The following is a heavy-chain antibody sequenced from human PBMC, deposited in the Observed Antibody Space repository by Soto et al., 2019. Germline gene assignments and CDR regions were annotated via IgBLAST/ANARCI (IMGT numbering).Heavy chain of an antibody. D-gene: IGHD2-15*01. Sequence: PGGSLRLSCAASGFTFSNAWMNWVRQAPGKGLEWVGRIKSKTDGGTTDYAAPVKGRFTISRDDSKNTLYLQMNSLKTEDTAVYYCTTDLVVASRNYYGMDVWGQGTTVTVSS. CDR3: TTDLVVASRNYYGMDV. CDR1: GFTFSNAW. CDR2: IKSKTDGGTT. J-gene: IGHJ6*02. V-gene: IGHV3-15*07.